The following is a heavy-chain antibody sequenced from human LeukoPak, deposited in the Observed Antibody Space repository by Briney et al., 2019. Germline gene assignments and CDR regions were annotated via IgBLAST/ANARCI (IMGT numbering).Heavy chain of an antibody. CDR3: ARGRYDSSGYSYYFDY. D-gene: IGHD3-22*01. CDR1: GFTFSNYA. J-gene: IGHJ4*02. Sequence: GGSLRLSCAASGFTFSNYAMSWVRQAPGKGLEWVSVIYSGGSTYYADSVKGRFTISRDNSKNTLYLQMNSLRAEDTAVYYCARGRYDSSGYSYYFDYWGQGTLVTVSS. CDR2: IYSGGST. V-gene: IGHV3-66*01.